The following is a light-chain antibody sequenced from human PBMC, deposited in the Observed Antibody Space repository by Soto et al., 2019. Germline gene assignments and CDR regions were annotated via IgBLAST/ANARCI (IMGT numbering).Light chain of an antibody. CDR3: CPYAGNYKYV. J-gene: IGLJ1*01. Sequence: QSVLTQPHSVSGSPGQSVTISCTGTSSDVGAYNFASWYQQRPGTAPRLIIYDVNKRPSGVPDRFSGSKSGNTASLTISGLQAEDEADYYCCPYAGNYKYVFGSGTKVTVL. CDR2: DVN. CDR1: SSDVGAYNF. V-gene: IGLV2-11*01.